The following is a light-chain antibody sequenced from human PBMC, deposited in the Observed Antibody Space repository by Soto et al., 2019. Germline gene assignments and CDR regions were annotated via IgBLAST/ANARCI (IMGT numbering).Light chain of an antibody. CDR3: QHYRTS. CDR1: QSVTSSY. J-gene: IGKJ4*01. Sequence: ERVLTQSPGTRSLSLGERATLSARARQSVTSSYLAWYQQKPRQAPRQLIYGASSRATGSPDRFSGSGSGTEFTVTITRREAEDCAVYYCQHYRTSFGGGRRVEV. CDR2: GAS. V-gene: IGKV3-20*01.